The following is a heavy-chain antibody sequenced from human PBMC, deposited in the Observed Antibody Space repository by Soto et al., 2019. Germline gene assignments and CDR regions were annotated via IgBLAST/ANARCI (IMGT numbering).Heavy chain of an antibody. D-gene: IGHD3-10*01. CDR1: GGSFSGYY. J-gene: IGHJ4*02. Sequence: SETLSLTCAAYGGSFSGYYWIWIRQPPGKGLEWIGEINHSGSTNYNPSLKSRVTISVDTSKNQFSLKLSSVTAADTAVYYCARMYYYGSGSSPRPPFDYWGQGTLVTVSS. CDR2: INHSGST. V-gene: IGHV4-34*01. CDR3: ARMYYYGSGSSPRPPFDY.